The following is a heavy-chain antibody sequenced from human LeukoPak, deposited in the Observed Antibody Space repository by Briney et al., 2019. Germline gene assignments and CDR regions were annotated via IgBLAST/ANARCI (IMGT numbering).Heavy chain of an antibody. D-gene: IGHD3-10*01. J-gene: IGHJ4*02. CDR2: IYYSGST. CDR1: GVSISSYY. Sequence: SETLSLTCTVSGVSISSYYWSWIRQPPGKGLEWIGYIYYSGSTNYDPSLKSRVTISVDTSKNQFSLKLSSVTAADTAVYYCARGDYYGSGSDHYYFDYWGQGTLVTVSS. CDR3: ARGDYYGSGSDHYYFDY. V-gene: IGHV4-59*01.